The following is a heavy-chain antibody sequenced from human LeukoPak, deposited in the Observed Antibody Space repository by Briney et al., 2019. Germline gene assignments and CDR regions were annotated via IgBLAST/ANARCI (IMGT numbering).Heavy chain of an antibody. V-gene: IGHV3-33*01. CDR3: ARDRFEYSSSSDFYYYYGMDV. D-gene: IGHD6-6*01. Sequence: PGGSLRLSCAASGFTFSSYGMHWVRRAPGKGLEWVAVIWYDGSNKYYADSVKGRFTISRDNSKNTLYLQMNSLRAEDTAVYYCARDRFEYSSSSDFYYYYGMDVWGQGTTVTVSS. CDR2: IWYDGSNK. J-gene: IGHJ6*02. CDR1: GFTFSSYG.